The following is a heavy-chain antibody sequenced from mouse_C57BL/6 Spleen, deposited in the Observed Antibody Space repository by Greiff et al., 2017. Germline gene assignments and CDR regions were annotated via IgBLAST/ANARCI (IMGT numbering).Heavy chain of an antibody. J-gene: IGHJ3*01. CDR2: IWSGGST. CDR1: GFSLTSYG. Sequence: QVQLQQSGPGLVQPSQSLSITCTVSGFSLTSYGVHWVRQSPGKGLEWLGVIWSGGSTDYNAAFISRLSISKDNSKSQVFFKMNSLQADDTAIDYWARNGAYGNYVWFAYWGQGTLVTVSA. V-gene: IGHV2-2*01. CDR3: ARNGAYGNYVWFAY. D-gene: IGHD2-1*01.